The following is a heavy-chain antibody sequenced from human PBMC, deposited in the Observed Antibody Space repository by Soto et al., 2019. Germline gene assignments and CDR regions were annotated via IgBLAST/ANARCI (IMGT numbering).Heavy chain of an antibody. J-gene: IGHJ4*02. Sequence: PGGSLRLSCVASGFNFNYYTMTWVRQAPGKGLEWVASIGVNVGHIFYADSVKGRVTISRDDSSNTLFLQMNSLKVEDTALYYCAKWQQLKWGQGALVTVSS. CDR3: AKWQQLK. CDR1: GFNFNYYT. CDR2: IGVNVGHI. D-gene: IGHD6-13*01. V-gene: IGHV3-21*06.